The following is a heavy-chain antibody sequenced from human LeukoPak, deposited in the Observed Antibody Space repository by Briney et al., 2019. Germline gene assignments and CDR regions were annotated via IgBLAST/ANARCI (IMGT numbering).Heavy chain of an antibody. CDR1: GFTFNRYG. CDR3: ARDDDKYDSSGYYYYYYYGMDV. D-gene: IGHD3-22*01. Sequence: ASVIVSCKASGFTFNRYGISWVRLAPGQGLEWLGWISAYNGDTIYAQKFQGRVTMTKDTSANRAYMELRDLTSDDTAVYYCARDDDKYDSSGYYYYYYYGMDVWGQGTTVTVSS. CDR2: ISAYNGDT. V-gene: IGHV1-18*01. J-gene: IGHJ6*02.